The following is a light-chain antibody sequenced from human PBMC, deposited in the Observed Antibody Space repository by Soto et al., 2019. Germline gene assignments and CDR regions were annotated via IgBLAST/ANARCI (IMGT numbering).Light chain of an antibody. Sequence: EIVLTQSPATLSLSPGEIATLSCRASQSVSSYLAWYQQKPGQAPRLLIYDASNRATGIPARFSGSGSGTDFTLTISSLQPEDIATYYCQESYSTSFGQGTKVYIK. CDR1: QSVSSY. CDR2: DAS. J-gene: IGKJ1*01. V-gene: IGKV3-11*01. CDR3: QESYSTS.